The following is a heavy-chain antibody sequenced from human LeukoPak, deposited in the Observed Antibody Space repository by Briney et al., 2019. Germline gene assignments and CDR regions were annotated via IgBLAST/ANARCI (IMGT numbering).Heavy chain of an antibody. J-gene: IGHJ4*02. Sequence: GGSLRLSCAASGFTFSSYGMHWVRQAPGKGLEWVAFIWYDGSNKYYADSVKGRFTISRDNSKSTLYLQMNSLRAEDTAVYYCARAHPYNWNLFDYWGQGTLVTVSS. CDR1: GFTFSSYG. V-gene: IGHV3-33*01. D-gene: IGHD1-20*01. CDR2: IWYDGSNK. CDR3: ARAHPYNWNLFDY.